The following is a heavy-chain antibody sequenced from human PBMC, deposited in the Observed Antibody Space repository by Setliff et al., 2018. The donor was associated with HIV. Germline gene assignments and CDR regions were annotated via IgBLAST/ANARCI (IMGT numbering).Heavy chain of an antibody. CDR1: GFTFSSYA. V-gene: IGHV3-21*05. CDR2: ISSSSSYT. D-gene: IGHD3-9*01. J-gene: IGHJ4*02. Sequence: PGGSLRLSCATSGFTFSSYAFHWVRQAPGKGLEWVSYISSSSSYTNYADSVKGRFTISRDNAKNSLYLQMNSLRAEDTAVYYCARVGLSGLVLRYFDWWDTAIEYYFDYWGQGTLVTVSS. CDR3: ARVGLSGLVLRYFDWWDTAIEYYFDY.